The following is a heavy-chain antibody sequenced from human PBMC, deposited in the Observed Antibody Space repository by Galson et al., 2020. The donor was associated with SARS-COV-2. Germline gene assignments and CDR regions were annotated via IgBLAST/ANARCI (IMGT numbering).Heavy chain of an antibody. CDR3: ARLKEMATIPFFDY. V-gene: IGHV5-51*01. CDR2: IYPVDSDT. CDR1: GYSFTSYW. J-gene: IGHJ4*02. Sequence: GESLKISCQGSGYSFTSYWIGWVRQMPGKGLEWMGIIYPVDSDTRYSPSFQGQVTISSDKSISTAYLQWSSLKASDTAMYYCARLKEMATIPFFDYWGQGTLVTVSS. D-gene: IGHD5-12*01.